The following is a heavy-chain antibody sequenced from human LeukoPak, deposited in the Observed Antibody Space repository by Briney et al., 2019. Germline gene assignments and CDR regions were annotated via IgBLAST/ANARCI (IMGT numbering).Heavy chain of an antibody. Sequence: SETLSLTCAVYGGSFSGYYWSWIRQPPGKGPEWIGEINHSGSTNHNPSLKSRVTISVDTSKNQFSLKLSSVTAADTAVYYCASSGRGYDFWSGYYTYYFDYWGQGTLVTVSS. CDR1: GGSFSGYY. CDR3: ASSGRGYDFWSGYYTYYFDY. V-gene: IGHV4-34*01. J-gene: IGHJ4*02. D-gene: IGHD3-3*01. CDR2: INHSGST.